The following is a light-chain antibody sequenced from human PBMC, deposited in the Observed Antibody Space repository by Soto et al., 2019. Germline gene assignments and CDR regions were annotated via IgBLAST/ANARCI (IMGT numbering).Light chain of an antibody. CDR2: GAS. Sequence: EIVLTQSPGTLSLPTGERATLSCRASQSVSSSYLAWYQQKPGQAPRLLIYGASSRATGIPDRFSGSGSGTDFTLTISRLEHEDFAVYYCQQFDTSPRTFGQGTKVEIK. CDR3: QQFDTSPRT. CDR1: QSVSSSY. J-gene: IGKJ1*01. V-gene: IGKV3-20*01.